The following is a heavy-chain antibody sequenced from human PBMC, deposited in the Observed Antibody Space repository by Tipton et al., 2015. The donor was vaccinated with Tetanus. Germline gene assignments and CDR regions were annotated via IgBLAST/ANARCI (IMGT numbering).Heavy chain of an antibody. CDR2: IDPNSGGT. J-gene: IGHJ6*02. V-gene: IGHV1-2*02. Sequence: QLVQSGAELKKPGASLKVSCKASGYTFTGYYMYWVRQAPGQGLEWVGWIDPNSGGTIYAQNFQGRVPMTRDMSISTVYMELSRLRSDDTAVYYCARDRGDYIYYGMDVWGPGTTVTVSS. CDR1: GYTFTGYY. CDR3: ARDRGDYIYYGMDV. D-gene: IGHD3-22*01.